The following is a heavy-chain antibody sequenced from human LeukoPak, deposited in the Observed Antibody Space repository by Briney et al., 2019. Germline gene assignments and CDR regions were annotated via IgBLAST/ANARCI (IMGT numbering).Heavy chain of an antibody. Sequence: PSETLTLTCTVSGGTISSYYWSWIRQPPGKGLEWMGYIYYSGSTNYNPSLKSRVTISVKTSKNQFSLKLSSVTATDTTVYYCARHQLTYYDFWSGYHPAHYFDYWGQGTRVTVSS. J-gene: IGHJ4*02. CDR2: IYYSGST. CDR1: GGTISSYY. V-gene: IGHV4-59*08. CDR3: ARHQLTYYDFWSGYHPAHYFDY. D-gene: IGHD3-3*01.